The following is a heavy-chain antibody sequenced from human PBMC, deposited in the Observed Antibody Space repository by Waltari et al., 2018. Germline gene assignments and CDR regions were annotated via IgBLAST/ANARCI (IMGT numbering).Heavy chain of an antibody. Sequence: QVQLVETGGGVVQPGKSLRLSCAGSGFTFSDYPMHWGRQAPGRGLEWVALTSYDGSNQDYADFVKGRFTISRDNSKNTLYLQMNTLRPEDTAVYYCAKDGFHFWSGYHSPDYWGQGTLVTVSS. CDR3: AKDGFHFWSGYHSPDY. V-gene: IGHV3-30*18. J-gene: IGHJ4*02. D-gene: IGHD3-3*02. CDR2: TSYDGSNQ. CDR1: GFTFSDYP.